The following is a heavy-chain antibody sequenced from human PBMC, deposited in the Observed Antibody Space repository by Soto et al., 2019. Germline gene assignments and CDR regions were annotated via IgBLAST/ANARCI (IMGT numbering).Heavy chain of an antibody. CDR1: GGSISSGGYS. V-gene: IGHV4-30-2*01. D-gene: IGHD4-17*01. Sequence: QLQLQESGSGLVKPSQTLSLTCAVSGGSISSGGYSWSWIRQPPGKGLEWIGYIYHSGSTYYNPSLKSRVTLSLDRSKKQCSLKLCSVTAAETAVYYCARGMTTVTTLDYWGQGTLVTVSS. CDR3: ARGMTTVTTLDY. J-gene: IGHJ4*02. CDR2: IYHSGST.